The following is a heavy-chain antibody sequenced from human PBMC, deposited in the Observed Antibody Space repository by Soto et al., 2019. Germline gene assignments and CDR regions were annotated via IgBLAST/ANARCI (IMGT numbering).Heavy chain of an antibody. J-gene: IGHJ4*02. D-gene: IGHD1-26*01. V-gene: IGHV1-69*04. Sequence: ASVKVSCKASGGTFSSYTISWVRQAPGQGLEWMGRIIPILGIANYAQKFQGRVTITADKSTSTAYMELSSLRSEDTAVYYCAKDRRGSERVPDYWGQGTLVTVSS. CDR2: IIPILGIA. CDR3: AKDRRGSERVPDY. CDR1: GGTFSSYT.